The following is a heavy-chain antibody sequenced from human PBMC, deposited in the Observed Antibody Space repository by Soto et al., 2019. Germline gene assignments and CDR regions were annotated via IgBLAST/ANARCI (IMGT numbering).Heavy chain of an antibody. Sequence: GGSLRLSCAASGFTFSDYYMNWIRQAPGKGLEWVSYISSSGNTIYYADSVKGRFTISRDNAKNSLYLQMNSLRVEDTAVYYCARANSGYDPPGYWGKGTLVTVSS. D-gene: IGHD5-12*01. V-gene: IGHV3-11*01. CDR2: ISSSGNTI. J-gene: IGHJ4*02. CDR1: GFTFSDYY. CDR3: ARANSGYDPPGY.